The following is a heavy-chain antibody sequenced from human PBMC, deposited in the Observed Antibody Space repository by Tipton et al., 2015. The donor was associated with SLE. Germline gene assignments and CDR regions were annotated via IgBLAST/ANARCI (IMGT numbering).Heavy chain of an antibody. Sequence: LRLSCAVSGYSISSGYYWGWIRQPPGKGLEWIGSIYYSGSTYYNPSLKSRVTISVDTSKNQFSLKVNSVTAADTAVYYCARDSTLVYYYGLDVWGQGITVTVAS. CDR3: ARDSTLVYYYGLDV. D-gene: IGHD2-8*02. CDR1: GYSISSGYY. V-gene: IGHV4-38-2*02. CDR2: IYYSGST. J-gene: IGHJ6*02.